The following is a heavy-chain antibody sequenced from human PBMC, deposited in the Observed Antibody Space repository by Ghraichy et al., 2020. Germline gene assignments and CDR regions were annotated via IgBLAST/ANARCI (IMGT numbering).Heavy chain of an antibody. CDR2: IKKDGSEK. CDR3: AKDVVPAMLSGTILYYFDY. CDR1: GFTFSGYW. Sequence: GGSLRLSCAASGFTFSGYWMSWVRQAPGKGLEWVANIKKDGSEKYYVDSVKGRFTISRDNSKNTLYLQMNSLRAEDTAVYYCAKDVVPAMLSGTILYYFDYWGQGTLVTDSS. J-gene: IGHJ4*02. D-gene: IGHD1-20*01. V-gene: IGHV3-7*03.